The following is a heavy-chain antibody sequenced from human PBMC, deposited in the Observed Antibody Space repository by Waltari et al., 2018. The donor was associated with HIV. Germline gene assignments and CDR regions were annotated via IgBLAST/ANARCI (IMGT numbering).Heavy chain of an antibody. J-gene: IGHJ4*02. CDR3: VRDDPGYGPIDF. Sequence: DVYLVESGGGVVTTGGSIRLTCEASGFEFRHYSFNWVRQSPMRGLGGVASIRRGNNEKNYLDSVRGRFVISRDNSESSVYLQMDSLREEDTATYFCVRDDPGYGPIDFWGQGTLVTV. CDR1: GFEFRHYS. D-gene: IGHD3-10*01. V-gene: IGHV3-21*04. CDR2: IRRGNNEK.